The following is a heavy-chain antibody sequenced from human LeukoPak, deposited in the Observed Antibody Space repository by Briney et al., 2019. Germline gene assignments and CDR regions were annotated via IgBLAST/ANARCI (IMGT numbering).Heavy chain of an antibody. CDR2: INPSGGST. Sequence: ASVKVSCKASGYTFTGYYMHWVRQAPGQGLEWMGIINPSGGSTSYAQKFQGRVTMTRDTSTSTVYMELSSLRSEDTAVYYCAIDFYYGSGSYKGTADYWGQGTLVTVSS. J-gene: IGHJ4*02. D-gene: IGHD3-10*01. V-gene: IGHV1-46*01. CDR1: GYTFTGYY. CDR3: AIDFYYGSGSYKGTADY.